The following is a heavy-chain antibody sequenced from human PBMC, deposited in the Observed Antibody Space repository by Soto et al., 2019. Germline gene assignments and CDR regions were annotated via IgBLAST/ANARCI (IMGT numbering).Heavy chain of an antibody. CDR1: GYTFTSYG. CDR2: ISAYNGNT. D-gene: IGHD2-2*01. J-gene: IGHJ4*02. V-gene: IGHV1-18*01. Sequence: ASVKVSFKASGYTFTSYGISWLRQAPGQGLEWMGWISAYNGNTNYAQKLQGRVTMTTDTSTSTAYMELRSLRSDDTAVYYCARDLLHCSSTSCLKNFDYWGQGTLVTVSS. CDR3: ARDLLHCSSTSCLKNFDY.